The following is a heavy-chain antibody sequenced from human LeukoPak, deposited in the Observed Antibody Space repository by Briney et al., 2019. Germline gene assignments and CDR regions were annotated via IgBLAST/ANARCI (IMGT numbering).Heavy chain of an antibody. Sequence: SETLSLTCTVSGGSISSYYWSWIRQPPGKKLEWIGYIYYSGNTNYNPSLKSRVTISIDTSKNQFSLKVSSVTATDTAVYYCARVGDGNFDYWGQGTLDPVSS. V-gene: IGHV4-59*08. J-gene: IGHJ4*02. CDR3: ARVGDGNFDY. D-gene: IGHD3-16*01. CDR1: GGSISSYY. CDR2: IYYSGNT.